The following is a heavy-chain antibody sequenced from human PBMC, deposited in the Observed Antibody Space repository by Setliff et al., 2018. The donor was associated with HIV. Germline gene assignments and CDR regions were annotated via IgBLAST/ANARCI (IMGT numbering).Heavy chain of an antibody. V-gene: IGHV1-18*01. J-gene: IGHJ4*02. CDR1: GYNFSRNG. Sequence: GASVKVSCKASGYNFSRNGISWVRQAPGQGLAWMGWISSYNGNTKYAQKVQDRVTMTKDTSTSTAYMELRSLRSDDTAVYYCARVSRSGWFFDWWGQGSLVTVSS. D-gene: IGHD6-19*01. CDR3: ARVSRSGWFFDW. CDR2: ISSYNGNT.